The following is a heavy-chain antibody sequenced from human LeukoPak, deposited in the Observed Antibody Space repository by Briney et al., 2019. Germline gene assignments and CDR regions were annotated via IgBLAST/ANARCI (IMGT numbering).Heavy chain of an antibody. CDR2: ISYSGST. D-gene: IGHD6-13*01. V-gene: IGHV4-59*05. J-gene: IGHJ4*02. CDR3: ARHGTAAGT. CDR1: GGSISSYY. Sequence: SETLSLTCTVSGGSISSYYWSWIRQPPGKGLEWIASISYSGSTYYNPSLKSRVTISADTSKNQFSLKLSSVTAADTAVYYCARHGTAAGTWGQGTLVTVSS.